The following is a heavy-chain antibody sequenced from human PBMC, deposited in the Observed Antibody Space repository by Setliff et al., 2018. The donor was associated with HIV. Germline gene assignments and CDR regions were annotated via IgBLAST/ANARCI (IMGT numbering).Heavy chain of an antibody. J-gene: IGHJ4*02. CDR3: AIMSRSSRNWAIFDY. V-gene: IGHV1-69*08. D-gene: IGHD6-13*01. CDR1: GGSFDMHT. CDR2: IIPTIGTT. Sequence: SVKVSCKTSGGSFDMHTISWVRQAPGQGLEFVGRIIPTIGTTNYAQKFQGRVTITADKSAITTYMELRSLRSEDTAIYYCAIMSRSSRNWAIFDYWGQGVLVTVSS.